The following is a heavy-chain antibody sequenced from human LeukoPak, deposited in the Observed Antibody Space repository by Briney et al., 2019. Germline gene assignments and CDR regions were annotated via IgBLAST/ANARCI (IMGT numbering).Heavy chain of an antibody. CDR3: ARERADI. CDR2: INPNSGGT. V-gene: IGHV1-2*02. CDR1: GYTFTSYA. J-gene: IGHJ3*02. Sequence: ASVKVSCKASGYTFTSYAMNWVRQAPGQGLEWMGWINPNSGGTNYAQKFQGRVTMTRDTSISTAYMELSRLRSDDTAVYYCARERADIWGRGTMVTVSS.